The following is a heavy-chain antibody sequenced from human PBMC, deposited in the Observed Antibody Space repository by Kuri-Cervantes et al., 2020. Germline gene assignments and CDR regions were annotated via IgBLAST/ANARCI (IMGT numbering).Heavy chain of an antibody. CDR1: GGSISRSNW. D-gene: IGHD3-10*01. Sequence: SETLSLTCAVSGGSISRSNWWSWVRQPPGKGLEGIGEINHSGSTNYNPSLKSRVTISVDTSKNQFSLKLSSGTAADTAVYYCARARGSGILRGAFDIWGQGTMVTVSS. J-gene: IGHJ3*02. V-gene: IGHV4-4*02. CDR2: INHSGST. CDR3: ARARGSGILRGAFDI.